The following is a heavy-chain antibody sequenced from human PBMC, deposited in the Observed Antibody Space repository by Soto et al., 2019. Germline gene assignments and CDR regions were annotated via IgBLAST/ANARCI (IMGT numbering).Heavy chain of an antibody. Sequence: QVQLQESGPGLVKPSETLSLTCTVSGGSISSYYWSWIRQPPGKGLEWIGYIYYSGSTNYNPSLKSRVTISVDTSKNQFSLKLSSVTAADTAVYYCASGGSSGWSRYFDLWGRGTLVIVSS. CDR2: IYYSGST. J-gene: IGHJ2*01. CDR1: GGSISSYY. V-gene: IGHV4-59*01. D-gene: IGHD6-19*01. CDR3: ASGGSSGWSRYFDL.